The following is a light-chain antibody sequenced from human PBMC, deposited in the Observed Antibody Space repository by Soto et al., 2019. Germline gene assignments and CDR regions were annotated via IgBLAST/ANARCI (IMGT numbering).Light chain of an antibody. CDR2: GAS. CDR1: QSVGTK. CDR3: QQYSSWLWT. Sequence: IVMTHSPATLSVSPGERANLSCRASQSVGTKLAWYQQTPGQAPRLLIYGASNRATGVPARISGSVSGTEFTLTIASLQYEDFAIYYCQQYSSWLWTFGQGTKVDIK. V-gene: IGKV3-15*01. J-gene: IGKJ1*01.